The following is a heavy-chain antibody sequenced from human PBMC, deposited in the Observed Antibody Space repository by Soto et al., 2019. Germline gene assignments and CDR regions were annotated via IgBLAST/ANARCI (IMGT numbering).Heavy chain of an antibody. J-gene: IGHJ6*03. Sequence: ASVKVSCKASGYTFTSYGISWVRQAPGQGLEWMGWISAYNGNTNYAQKLQGRVTMTTDTSTSTAYMELRSLGSDDTAVYYCARDSTPYYDILTGYPSDYYYMDVWGKGTTVTVSS. CDR1: GYTFTSYG. CDR3: ARDSTPYYDILTGYPSDYYYMDV. D-gene: IGHD3-9*01. CDR2: ISAYNGNT. V-gene: IGHV1-18*01.